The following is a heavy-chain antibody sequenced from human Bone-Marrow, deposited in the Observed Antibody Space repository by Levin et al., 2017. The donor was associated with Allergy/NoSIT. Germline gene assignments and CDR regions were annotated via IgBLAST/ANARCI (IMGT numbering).Heavy chain of an antibody. V-gene: IGHV3-48*02. J-gene: IGHJ6*02. CDR2: ISDSSSSI. CDR3: ARDCPHLSYSSTWYYYYGMDV. D-gene: IGHD6-13*01. Sequence: PSAPLSLPCSSSGFPFRNSSMNWVRQAPGKGLEWVSYISDSSSSIFYADSVKGRFTISRDNAKNSLFLQMNSLRDEDTAVYYCARDCPHLSYSSTWYYYYGMDVWGQGTTVTVSS. CDR1: GFPFRNSS.